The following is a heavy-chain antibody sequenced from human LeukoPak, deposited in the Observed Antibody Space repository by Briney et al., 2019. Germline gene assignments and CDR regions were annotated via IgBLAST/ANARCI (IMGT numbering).Heavy chain of an antibody. D-gene: IGHD6-19*01. V-gene: IGHV1-2*04. CDR3: ARVKRSGWYDDAFNI. CDR2: INPNSGGT. J-gene: IGHJ3*02. Sequence: ASVKVSCKASGYTFTGYYIQWVRQAPGQGLEWMGWINPNSGGTDYAQKFQGSVTMTRDTSISTAYMELSRLRSDDTAVYYCARVKRSGWYDDAFNIWGQGTMVTVSS. CDR1: GYTFTGYY.